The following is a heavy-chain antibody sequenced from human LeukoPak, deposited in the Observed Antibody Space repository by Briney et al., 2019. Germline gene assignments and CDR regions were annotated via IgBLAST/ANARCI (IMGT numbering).Heavy chain of an antibody. V-gene: IGHV4-39*07. CDR2: TYYSGST. CDR1: GDSINNNNYY. D-gene: IGHD2-2*01. J-gene: IGHJ3*02. Sequence: SETLSLTCTVSGDSINNNNYYWGWIRQPPGEGLEWIGNTYYSGSTYYNPSLKSRVTISVDTSKNQFSLKLSSVTAADTAVYYCARDSPYLDAFDIWGQGTMVTVSS. CDR3: ARDSPYLDAFDI.